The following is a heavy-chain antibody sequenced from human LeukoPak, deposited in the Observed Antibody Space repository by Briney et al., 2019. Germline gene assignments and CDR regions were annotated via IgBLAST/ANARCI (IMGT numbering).Heavy chain of an antibody. V-gene: IGHV1-2*02. J-gene: IGHJ4*02. Sequence: ASVTVSCKASGYTFTGYYMHWVRQAPGQGLEWMGWINPNSGGTNYAQKFQGRVTMTRDTSISTAYMELSRLRSDDTAVYYCARDRGLPRYYFDYWGQGTLVTVSS. CDR3: ARDRGLPRYYFDY. CDR1: GYTFTGYY. D-gene: IGHD3-10*01. CDR2: INPNSGGT.